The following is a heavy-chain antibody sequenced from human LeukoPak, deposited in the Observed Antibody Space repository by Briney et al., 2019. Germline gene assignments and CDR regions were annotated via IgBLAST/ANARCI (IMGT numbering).Heavy chain of an antibody. CDR1: GFTFSSYS. Sequence: GGSLRLSCAASGFTFSSYSMNWVRQAPGKGLEWVSSISSGSSYIYYADSVKGRFTISRDNAKNSLYLQMNSLRAEDTALYYCARATDYDILTGYYSSGYYFDYWGQGTLVTVSS. D-gene: IGHD3-9*01. CDR2: ISSGSSYI. CDR3: ARATDYDILTGYYSSGYYFDY. V-gene: IGHV3-21*04. J-gene: IGHJ4*02.